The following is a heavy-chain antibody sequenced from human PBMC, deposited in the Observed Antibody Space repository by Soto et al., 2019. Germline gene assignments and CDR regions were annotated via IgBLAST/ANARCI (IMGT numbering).Heavy chain of an antibody. CDR3: ARDEGLLSDYYYGMDV. Sequence: PSETLSLTCAVSGGSISSSNWWSWVRQPPGKGLEWIGEIYHSGSTNYNPSLKSRVTISVDKSKNQFSLKLSSVTAADTAVYYCARDEGLLSDYYYGMDVWGQGTTVTVSS. CDR2: IYHSGST. CDR1: GGSISSSNW. D-gene: IGHD1-26*01. V-gene: IGHV4-4*02. J-gene: IGHJ6*02.